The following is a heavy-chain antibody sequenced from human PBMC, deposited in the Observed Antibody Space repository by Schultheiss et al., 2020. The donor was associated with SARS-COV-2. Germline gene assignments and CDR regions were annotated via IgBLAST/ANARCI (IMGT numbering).Heavy chain of an antibody. CDR1: GGSISSGGYY. CDR2: VYYGGNT. Sequence: SQTLSLTCPVSGGSISSGGYYWGWIRQPPGKGLQWIGDVYYGGNTNYNPSVKSRVTISADTSKNQFSLKVTSVTAADTAVYYWARHRAVGVPTTFDSWGQGTLVTVSS. D-gene: IGHD2-15*01. J-gene: IGHJ5*01. V-gene: IGHV4-39*01. CDR3: ARHRAVGVPTTFDS.